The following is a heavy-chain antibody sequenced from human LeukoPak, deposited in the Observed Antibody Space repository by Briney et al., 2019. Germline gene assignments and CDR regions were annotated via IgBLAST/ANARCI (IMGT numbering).Heavy chain of an antibody. D-gene: IGHD5-12*01. J-gene: IGHJ4*02. V-gene: IGHV3-33*01. CDR2: IWYDGSNK. Sequence: GGSLRLSCAASGFTFSSYGMHWVRQAPGKGLEWVAVIWYDGSNKYYADSVKGRFTISRDNSKNTLYLQMNSLRAEDTAVYYCARTNKYSGYDHFDYWGQGTLVTVSS. CDR3: ARTNKYSGYDHFDY. CDR1: GFTFSSYG.